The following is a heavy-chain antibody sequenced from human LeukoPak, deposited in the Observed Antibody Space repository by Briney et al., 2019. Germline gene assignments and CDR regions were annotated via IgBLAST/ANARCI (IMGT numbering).Heavy chain of an antibody. Sequence: GESLKISCKGSGYSFSNNWIGWVRQMPGKGLEWMGIIYPGDSDARYSPSFQGQVTISVGKSVSTAYLQWSSLKASDTAMYYCARQTNYDILIGYFDYWGQGTLVTVSS. CDR3: ARQTNYDILIGYFDY. J-gene: IGHJ4*02. V-gene: IGHV5-51*01. CDR1: GYSFSNNW. CDR2: IYPGDSDA. D-gene: IGHD3-9*01.